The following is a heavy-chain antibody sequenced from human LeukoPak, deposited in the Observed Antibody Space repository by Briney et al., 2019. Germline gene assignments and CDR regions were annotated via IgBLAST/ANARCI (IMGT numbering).Heavy chain of an antibody. D-gene: IGHD6-6*01. V-gene: IGHV1-46*01. CDR2: INPSGGST. CDR3: AREGGHSSSDY. J-gene: IGHJ4*02. CDR1: GYTFTSYD. Sequence: ASVKVSCKASGYTFTSYDINWVRQATGQGLEWMGIINPSGGSTSYAQKFQGRVTMTRDMSTSTVYMELSSLRSEDTAVYYCAREGGHSSSDYWGQGTLVTVSS.